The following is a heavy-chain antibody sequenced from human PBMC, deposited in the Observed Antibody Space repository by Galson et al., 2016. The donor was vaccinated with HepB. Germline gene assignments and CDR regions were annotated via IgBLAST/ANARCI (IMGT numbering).Heavy chain of an antibody. CDR3: ATEYVLRSLESSSYYFRGLDV. V-gene: IGHV3-23*01. CDR2: LSGSGGNT. J-gene: IGHJ6*02. D-gene: IGHD3-16*01. CDR1: GFTFSSNA. Sequence: SLRLSCAASGFTFSSNAMTWVRQAPGKGLEWVSTLSGSGGNTYHADSVKGRFTISRDNSNNSLYLQMNSLRAEDTAVYYCATEYVLRSLESSSYYFRGLDVWGQGTTVTVSS.